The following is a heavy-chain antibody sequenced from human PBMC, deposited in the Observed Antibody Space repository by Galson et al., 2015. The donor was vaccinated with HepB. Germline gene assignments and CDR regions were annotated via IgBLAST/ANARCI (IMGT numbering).Heavy chain of an antibody. D-gene: IGHD5-24*01. CDR3: AREEWRGDGYSLTDFSGGWYFDL. J-gene: IGHJ2*01. V-gene: IGHV4-31*03. Sequence: TLSLTCTVAGGSISSGGYYWSWIRHLPGKGLEWIGYIYYSGSTHYNPSLKSRCTISLLTSQTQFSLELRSVTAADTAVYYCAREEWRGDGYSLTDFSGGWYFDLWGRGTLVTVSS. CDR2: IYYSGST. CDR1: GGSISSGGYY.